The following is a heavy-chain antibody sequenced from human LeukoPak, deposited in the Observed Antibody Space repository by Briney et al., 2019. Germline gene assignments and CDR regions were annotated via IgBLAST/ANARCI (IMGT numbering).Heavy chain of an antibody. Sequence: SGPTLVNPTQSLTLTCTFSGFSLSTSGVGVGWIRQPPGKALECLALIYWNDGKDYSPSLRSRLTITEDISKNQVVLTMTNMDPVDTATYFCARRRLEKGTTVTSAFDYWGQGTLVTVSS. J-gene: IGHJ4*02. CDR2: IYWNDGK. V-gene: IGHV2-5*01. CDR3: ARRRLEKGTTVTSAFDY. CDR1: GFSLSTSGVG. D-gene: IGHD4-17*01.